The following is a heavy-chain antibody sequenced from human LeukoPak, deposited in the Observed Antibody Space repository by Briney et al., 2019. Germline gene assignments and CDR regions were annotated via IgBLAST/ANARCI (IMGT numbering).Heavy chain of an antibody. J-gene: IGHJ3*01. CDR2: INSKSDGGTT. Sequence: GGSLRLSCAASGFTFSNAWMSWVRQAPGKGLEWVGRINSKSDGGTTDDAARVKGRFSISRDDSKNTLYLKMNSLKTEDTTVYYCTTGPGLGIVVVVPANSSPDAFDPWGQGTMVTVSP. CDR3: TTGPGLGIVVVVPANSSPDAFDP. CDR1: GFTFSNAW. V-gene: IGHV3-15*01. D-gene: IGHD2-15*01.